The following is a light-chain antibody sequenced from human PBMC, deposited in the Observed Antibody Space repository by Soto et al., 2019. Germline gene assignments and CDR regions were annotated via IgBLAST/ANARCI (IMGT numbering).Light chain of an antibody. V-gene: IGLV2-8*01. CDR1: NSDVGGYNY. Sequence: QSALTQPPSASGSPGQSVTISCTGTNSDVGGYNYVSWYQQHPGKAPKLMNYEVSKRPSGVPDRFSGSKSANTASLTVSGLQAEDAADDSCSADAGSRVIFGGGTKLTVL. CDR3: SADAGSRVI. CDR2: EVS. J-gene: IGLJ2*01.